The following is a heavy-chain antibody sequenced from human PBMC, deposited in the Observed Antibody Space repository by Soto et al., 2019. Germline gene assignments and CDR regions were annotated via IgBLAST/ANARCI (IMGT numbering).Heavy chain of an antibody. CDR2: INHSGST. V-gene: IGHV4-34*01. Sequence: LSLTCAVYGGSFSGYYWSWIRQPPGKGLEWIGEINHSGSTNYNPSLKSRVTISVDTSKNQFSLKLSSVTAADTAVYYCASPYCGGDCYPSYYYYGMDVWGQGTTVTVSS. J-gene: IGHJ6*02. CDR3: ASPYCGGDCYPSYYYYGMDV. D-gene: IGHD2-21*02. CDR1: GGSFSGYY.